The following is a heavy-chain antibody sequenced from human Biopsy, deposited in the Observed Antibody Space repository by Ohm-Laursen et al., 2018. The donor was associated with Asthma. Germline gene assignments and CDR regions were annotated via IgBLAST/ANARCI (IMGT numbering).Heavy chain of an antibody. J-gene: IGHJ2*01. D-gene: IGHD6-6*01. CDR2: IYYSGRT. CDR3: ARAVSSSSYWYFDL. Sequence: SDTLSLTWLVSGDAMSTSGSYWGWIRQSPGKGLEWIGSIYYSGRTYYNPSLESRVTISADTSKNPFSLKVTSVTAADTAVYYCARAVSSSSYWYFDLWGRGDLVTVSS. V-gene: IGHV4-39*02. CDR1: GDAMSTSGSY.